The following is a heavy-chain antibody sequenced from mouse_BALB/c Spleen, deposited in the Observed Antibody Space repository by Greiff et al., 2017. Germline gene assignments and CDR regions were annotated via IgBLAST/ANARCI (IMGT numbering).Heavy chain of an antibody. V-gene: IGHV14-3*02. CDR1: GFNIKDTY. Sequence: VQLKESGAELVKPGASVKLSCTASGFNIKDTYMHWVKQRPEQGLEWIGRIDPANGNTKYDPKFQGKATITADTSSNTAYLQLSSLTSEDTAVYYCARGGGYYDYAMDYWGQGTSVTVSS. CDR2: IDPANGNT. CDR3: ARGGGYYDYAMDY. D-gene: IGHD2-3*01. J-gene: IGHJ4*01.